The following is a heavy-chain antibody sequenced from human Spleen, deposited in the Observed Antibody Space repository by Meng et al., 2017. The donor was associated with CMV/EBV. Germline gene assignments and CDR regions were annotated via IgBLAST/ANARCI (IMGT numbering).Heavy chain of an antibody. CDR1: GCTFSDYG. CDR2: ISSASTYK. J-gene: IGHJ4*02. V-gene: IGHV3-21*01. CDR3: VRARGLPAGSYYFDY. Sequence: SGCTFSDYGLSWVRQAPGKGLEWVSSISSASTYKYYANSLKGRFTISRDNAENSLYLQMKSLRVDDTAMYYCVRARGLPAGSYYFDYWGQGALVTVSS. D-gene: IGHD4-11*01.